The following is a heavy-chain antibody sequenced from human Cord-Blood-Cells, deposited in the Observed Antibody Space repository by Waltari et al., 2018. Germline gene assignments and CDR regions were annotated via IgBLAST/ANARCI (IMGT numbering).Heavy chain of an antibody. CDR2: IYHSGST. V-gene: IGHV4-38-2*02. D-gene: IGHD2-21*01. J-gene: IGHJ4*02. CDR3: ARDPASYCGGDCYDY. CDR1: GYSISRGYY. Sequence: QVQLQESGPGLVKPSETLSLTCAVSGYSISRGYYWGWIRQPPGKGLEWIGSIYHSGSTYYNPSLKSRVTISVDTSKNQFSLKLSSVTAADTAVYYCARDPASYCGGDCYDYWGQGTLVTVSS.